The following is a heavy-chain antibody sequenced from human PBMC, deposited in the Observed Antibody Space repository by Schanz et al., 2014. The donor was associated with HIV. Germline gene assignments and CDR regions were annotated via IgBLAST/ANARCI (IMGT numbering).Heavy chain of an antibody. V-gene: IGHV3-72*01. CDR1: GFTFSNYG. J-gene: IGHJ6*02. CDR3: RGYRFYYGVDF. Sequence: VKLVESGGGVVQPRRSLRLSCAASGFTFSNYGMHWVRQAPGKGLEWAARSRVKSDSYATEYAASVTGRFTISRDDSKNSVYLQMNSLNIEDTAVYYCRGYRFYYGVDFWGQGTTVTVS. CDR2: SRVKSDSYAT. D-gene: IGHD5-18*01.